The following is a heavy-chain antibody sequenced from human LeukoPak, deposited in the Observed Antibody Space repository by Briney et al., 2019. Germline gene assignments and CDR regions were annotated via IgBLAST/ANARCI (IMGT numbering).Heavy chain of an antibody. Sequence: ASVKVSCKASGYTFTSYGISWVRQAPGQGLEWMGWISAYNGNTNYAQKLQGRVTMTTDTSTSTAYMELRSLRSDDTAVYYCARDLYYDFWSGYYDPDSYYFDYWGQGTLVTVSS. D-gene: IGHD3-3*01. V-gene: IGHV1-18*01. CDR2: ISAYNGNT. CDR3: ARDLYYDFWSGYYDPDSYYFDY. J-gene: IGHJ4*02. CDR1: GYTFTSYG.